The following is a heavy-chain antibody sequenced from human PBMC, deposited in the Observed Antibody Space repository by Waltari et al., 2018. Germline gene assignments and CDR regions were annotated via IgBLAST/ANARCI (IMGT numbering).Heavy chain of an antibody. CDR2: IKEDGSVT. D-gene: IGHD6-6*01. CDR1: GFTFSDYW. CDR3: ARASSSSSYDA. V-gene: IGHV3-7*04. Sequence: EVQLVESGGGLVQPGGSLRLSCAVSGFTFSDYWMSWVRQAPGKGLEWVANIKEDGSVTNYVDSVKGRCTISRDNARNSLFLQMNSLRDEDTAIYYCARASSSSSYDAWGQGTLVTVSS. J-gene: IGHJ5*02.